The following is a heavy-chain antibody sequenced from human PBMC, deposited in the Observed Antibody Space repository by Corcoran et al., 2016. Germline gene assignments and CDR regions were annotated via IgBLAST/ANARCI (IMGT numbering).Heavy chain of an antibody. V-gene: IGHV3-30*18. CDR3: AKEKGVEGYFDD. CDR1: GFTFSSYG. D-gene: IGHD2-15*01. Sequence: QVQLVESGGGVVQPGRSLRLSCAASGFTFSSYGMHWVRQAPGKGLEWVAVISYDGSNKYYADSVKGRFTISRDNSKNTLYLQMNSLRAEDTAVYYCAKEKGVEGYFDDWGQGTLVTVSS. CDR2: ISYDGSNK. J-gene: IGHJ4*02.